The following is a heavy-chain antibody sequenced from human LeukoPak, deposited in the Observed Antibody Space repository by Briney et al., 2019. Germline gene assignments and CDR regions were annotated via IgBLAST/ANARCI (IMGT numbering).Heavy chain of an antibody. D-gene: IGHD1-26*01. CDR3: ARDYRSPGYRGSYYYYMDV. V-gene: IGHV4-59*01. J-gene: IGHJ6*03. Sequence: SETLSLTCAVYGGSFSGYYWSWIRQPPGKGLEWIGYIYYSGSTNYNPSLKSRVTISVDTSKNQFSLKLSSVTAADTAVYYCARDYRSPGYRGSYYYYMDVWGKGTTVTISS. CDR1: GGSFSGYY. CDR2: IYYSGST.